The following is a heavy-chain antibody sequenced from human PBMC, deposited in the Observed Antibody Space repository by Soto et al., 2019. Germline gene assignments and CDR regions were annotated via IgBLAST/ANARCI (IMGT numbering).Heavy chain of an antibody. V-gene: IGHV4-31*03. CDR1: GGSISSDGNY. Sequence: QVQLQESGPGLVKSSQTLSLTCTVSGGSISSDGNYWSWIRQHPGKGLEWIGDIYSSGSTNYNPSRKSRVTISVDTSTNQFSLKLNSVTAADTAVYYCARARMVRGIIYYYGMDVWGQGTTVTVSS. J-gene: IGHJ6*02. CDR3: ARARMVRGIIYYYGMDV. D-gene: IGHD3-10*01. CDR2: IYSSGST.